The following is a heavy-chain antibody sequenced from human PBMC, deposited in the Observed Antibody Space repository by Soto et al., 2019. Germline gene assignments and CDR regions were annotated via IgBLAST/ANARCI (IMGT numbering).Heavy chain of an antibody. CDR2: INHRGRT. D-gene: IGHD2-2*01. V-gene: IGHV4-34*01. J-gene: IGHJ4*02. CDR1: VGSFSGYY. CDR3: ARAWDNILVVPLY. Sequence: SETLSRTCAVYVGSFSGYYWSWIRQPRGKGLEWSGDINHRGRTNHTPPLKSRVTISVHTSQYQFPLKLSSVTAADPAVYFCARAWDNILVVPLYWGQGTLVTVPP.